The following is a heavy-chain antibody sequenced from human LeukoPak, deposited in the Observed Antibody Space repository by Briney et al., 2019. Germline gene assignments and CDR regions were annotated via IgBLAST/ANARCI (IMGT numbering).Heavy chain of an antibody. V-gene: IGHV5-51*01. J-gene: IGHJ4*02. CDR1: GYSFTNFW. D-gene: IGHD6-13*01. CDR2: IYPGDSDT. CDR3: ARPVYSSPLGC. Sequence: GEPLKISCKGSGYSFTNFWIGWVRQMPGKRLELMGIIYPGDSDTRYSPSFQGQVTISADTSISTAYLQMSRLTASDTAMYYCARPVYSSPLGCWGQGTLVTVSS.